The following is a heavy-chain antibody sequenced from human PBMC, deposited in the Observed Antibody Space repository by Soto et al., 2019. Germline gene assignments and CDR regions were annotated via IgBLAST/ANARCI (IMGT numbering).Heavy chain of an antibody. Sequence: QVQLVESGGGVVQPGTSLRLSCAASGFTFSSYAIHWVRQAPGKGLEWVAGLSSDGINEYYADSAKGRITISRDNSKNTLSLQMNSLRTEDTALYYCARLRRYYFDYWGQGTLVTVSS. CDR2: LSSDGINE. J-gene: IGHJ4*02. V-gene: IGHV3-30-3*01. CDR3: ARLRRYYFDY. CDR1: GFTFSSYA.